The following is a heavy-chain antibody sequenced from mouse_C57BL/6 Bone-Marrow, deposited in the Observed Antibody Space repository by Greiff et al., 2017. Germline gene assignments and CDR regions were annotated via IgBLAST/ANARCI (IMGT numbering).Heavy chain of an antibody. CDR3: TRSVCSWFAY. V-gene: IGHV1-15*01. CDR1: GYTFTDYE. CDR2: IDPETGGT. Sequence: QVQLQQSGAELVRPGASVTLSCKASGYTFTDYEMHWVKQTPVHGLEWIGAIDPETGGTAYNQKFKGKAILTAEKSSSTAYMELRSLTSEDSAVYYCTRSVCSWFAYWGQGTLVTVSA. J-gene: IGHJ3*01.